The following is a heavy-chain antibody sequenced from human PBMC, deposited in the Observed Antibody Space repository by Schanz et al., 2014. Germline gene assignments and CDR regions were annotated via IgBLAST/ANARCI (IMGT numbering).Heavy chain of an antibody. CDR1: GGSINSGGYR. V-gene: IGHV4-39*01. CDR2: MYSSGST. J-gene: IGHJ5*02. D-gene: IGHD3-10*01. CDR3: ARLRGGGVIITT. Sequence: QLQLQESGPGLVKASETLSLTCSVSGGSINSGGYRWGWIRQPPGKGLEWIGTMYSSGSTYYNPSLKSRVTISATTSRNQSPLRVFSVTAADTALYYCARLRGGGVIITTWGQGTLVTVSS.